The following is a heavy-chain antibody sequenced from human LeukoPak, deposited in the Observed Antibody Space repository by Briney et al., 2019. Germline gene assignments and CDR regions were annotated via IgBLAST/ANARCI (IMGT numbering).Heavy chain of an antibody. Sequence: ASVKVSCKASGYTFTGYYMHWVRQAPGQGLEWMGWISAYNGNTNYAQKLQGRVTMTTDTSTSTAYMELRSLRSDDTAVYYCARIYDYVWGSYRSKYYFDYWGQGTLVTVSS. CDR1: GYTFTGYY. CDR2: ISAYNGNT. D-gene: IGHD3-16*02. V-gene: IGHV1-18*04. J-gene: IGHJ4*02. CDR3: ARIYDYVWGSYRSKYYFDY.